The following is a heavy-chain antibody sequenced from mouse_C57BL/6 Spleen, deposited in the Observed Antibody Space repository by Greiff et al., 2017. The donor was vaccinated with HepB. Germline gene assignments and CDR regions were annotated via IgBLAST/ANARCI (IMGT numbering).Heavy chain of an antibody. J-gene: IGHJ3*01. V-gene: IGHV14-3*01. D-gene: IGHD1-1*01. CDR2: IDPANGNT. CDR1: GFNIKNTY. Sequence: EVQLQQSVAELVRPGASVKLSCTASGFNIKNTYMHWVKQRPEQGLEWIGRIDPANGNTKYAPKFQGKATIPADTSSNTAYLPLSSLTSEDTAIYCCARPHYYSSSSWFAYWGKGTLVTVSA. CDR3: ARPHYYSSSSWFAY.